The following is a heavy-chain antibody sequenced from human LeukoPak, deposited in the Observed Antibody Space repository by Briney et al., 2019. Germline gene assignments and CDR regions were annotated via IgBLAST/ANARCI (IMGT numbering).Heavy chain of an antibody. CDR1: RGSVSSDNYY. Sequence: SETLSLTCTVTRGSVSSDNYYWSWIRQPPGKGLEWIGYIYNSGSTNYSPSLKSRVTMSADTSKNQLSLRLGAVTAADTAVYYCARGRFSSSWYIFDPWGQGALVTVSS. CDR3: ARGRFSSSWYIFDP. J-gene: IGHJ5*02. V-gene: IGHV4-61*01. D-gene: IGHD6-13*01. CDR2: IYNSGST.